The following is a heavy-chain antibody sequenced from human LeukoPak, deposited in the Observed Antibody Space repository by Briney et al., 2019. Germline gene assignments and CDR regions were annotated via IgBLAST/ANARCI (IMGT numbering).Heavy chain of an antibody. CDR3: AKFGNAVPTYYYYGMDV. D-gene: IGHD1-1*01. CDR1: GFNFNNAW. J-gene: IGHJ6*02. V-gene: IGHV3-15*07. CDR2: IKSRTDGGTT. Sequence: GGSLRLSCTTSGFNFNNAWMNWVRQAPGKGLEWVGRIKSRTDGGTTVYSAPVKGRFTISRDDSKSTLYLQMNSLRAEDTAVYYCAKFGNAVPTYYYYGMDVWGQGTTVTVSS.